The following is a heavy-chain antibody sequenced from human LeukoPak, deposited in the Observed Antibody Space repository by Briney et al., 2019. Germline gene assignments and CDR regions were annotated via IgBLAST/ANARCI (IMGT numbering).Heavy chain of an antibody. J-gene: IGHJ4*02. CDR2: INTNTGNP. Sequence: APVKVSCKASGYTFTSYAMNWVRQAPGQGLEWMGWINTNTGNPTYAQGFTGRFVFSLDTSVSTAYLQISSLKAEDTAVYYCARGPRMGLSGWYLRTPLLAPFDYWGQGTQVTVSS. V-gene: IGHV7-4-1*02. D-gene: IGHD6-19*01. CDR1: GYTFTSYA. CDR3: ARGPRMGLSGWYLRTPLLAPFDY.